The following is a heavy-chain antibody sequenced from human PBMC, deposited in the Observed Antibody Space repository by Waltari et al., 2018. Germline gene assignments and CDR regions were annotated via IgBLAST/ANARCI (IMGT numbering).Heavy chain of an antibody. V-gene: IGHV3-23*01. D-gene: IGHD6-13*01. CDR2: ISGSGGST. CDR1: GFTFSSYA. Sequence: EVQLLESGGGLVQPGGSLRLSCAASGFTFSSYAMSWVRQAPGKGLEWVSAISGSGGSTYYAESVKGRFTISRDKSKNTLYLQMNSLRAEDTAVYYCAKCVSSWYLCPADYWGQGTLVTVSS. J-gene: IGHJ4*02. CDR3: AKCVSSWYLCPADY.